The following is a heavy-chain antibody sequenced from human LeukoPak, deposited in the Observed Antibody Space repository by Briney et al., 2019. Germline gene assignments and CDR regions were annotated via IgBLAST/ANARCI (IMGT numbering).Heavy chain of an antibody. J-gene: IGHJ4*02. Sequence: SETLSLTWTVSGGSISSYYWSWIRQPPVKGLEWIGYIYYSGSTNYNPSLKSRVTISVDTSKNQFSLKLSSVTAADTAVYYCARAGRWLQPPLFDYWGQGTLVTVSS. CDR3: ARAGRWLQPPLFDY. D-gene: IGHD5-24*01. CDR1: GGSISSYY. V-gene: IGHV4-59*01. CDR2: IYYSGST.